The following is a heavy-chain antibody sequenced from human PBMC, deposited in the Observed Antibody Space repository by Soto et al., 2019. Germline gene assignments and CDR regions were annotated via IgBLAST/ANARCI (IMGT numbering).Heavy chain of an antibody. J-gene: IGHJ4*02. CDR2: INPNSGGT. CDR1: GYIFTGYY. V-gene: IGHV1-2*04. D-gene: IGHD3-22*01. Sequence: QVQLVQSGAEVKKPGASVKVSCKASGYIFTGYYIHWVRQAPGQGLGWMGWINPNSGGTNYAQKCQGWVTMTRDTSISTAYMELSRLRSDDTAVYYCARVVSNSYDSSGYYFDYWGQGTLVTVSS. CDR3: ARVVSNSYDSSGYYFDY.